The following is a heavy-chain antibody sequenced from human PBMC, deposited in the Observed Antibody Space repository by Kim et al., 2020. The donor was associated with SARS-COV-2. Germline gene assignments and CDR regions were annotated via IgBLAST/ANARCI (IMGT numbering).Heavy chain of an antibody. CDR2: INHSGST. CDR1: GGSFSGYY. J-gene: IGHJ4*02. Sequence: SETLSLTCAVYGGSFSGYYWSWIRQPPGKGLEWIGEINHSGSTNYNPSLKSRVTISVDTSKNQFSLKLSSVTAADTAVYYCARFLGRKYFDWLSDRYYFDYWGQGTLVTVSS. V-gene: IGHV4-34*01. D-gene: IGHD3-9*01. CDR3: ARFLGRKYFDWLSDRYYFDY.